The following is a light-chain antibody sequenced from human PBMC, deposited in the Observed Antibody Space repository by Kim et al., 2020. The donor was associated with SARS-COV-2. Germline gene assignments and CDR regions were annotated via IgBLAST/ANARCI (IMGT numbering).Light chain of an antibody. CDR3: AAWDDSLKAVI. CDR2: NNN. V-gene: IGLV1-44*01. J-gene: IGLJ2*01. CDR1: SSNIGKTT. Sequence: GQRGTISGSGSSSNIGKTTVNWYQHFPGTAPKLFISNNNQRPSGVPDRFSGSKSGTSASLAISGLQSEDEADYYCAAWDDSLKAVIFGGGTQLTVL.